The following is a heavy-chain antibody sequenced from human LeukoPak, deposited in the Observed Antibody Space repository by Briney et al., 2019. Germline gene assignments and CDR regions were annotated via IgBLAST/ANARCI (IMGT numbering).Heavy chain of an antibody. J-gene: IGHJ4*02. CDR3: GRDLGVGGTRGGYYFDY. CDR1: GYTFTSYY. CDR2: INPNSGGT. V-gene: IGHV1-2*02. Sequence: ASVKVSCKASGYTFTSYYMHWVRQAPGQGLEWMGWINPNSGGTNYAQKFQGRVTMTRDTSISTAYMELSRLRSDDTAVYYCGRDLGVGGTRGGYYFDYWGQGTLVTVSS. D-gene: IGHD1-26*01.